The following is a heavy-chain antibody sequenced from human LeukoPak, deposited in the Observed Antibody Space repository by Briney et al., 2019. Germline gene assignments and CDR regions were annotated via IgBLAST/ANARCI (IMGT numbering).Heavy chain of an antibody. D-gene: IGHD1-26*01. CDR3: ARDTGASGSYYLGY. J-gene: IGHJ4*02. CDR2: ISTYNGNT. V-gene: IGHV1-18*01. Sequence: GASVKVSCKPSGYTFTSYGISWVRQARGQGLEWMGWISTYNGNTHYAQNFQGRVTMTTDTSTSTAYMELRSLKSDDTAVYYCARDTGASGSYYLGYWGQGTLVTVSS. CDR1: GYTFTSYG.